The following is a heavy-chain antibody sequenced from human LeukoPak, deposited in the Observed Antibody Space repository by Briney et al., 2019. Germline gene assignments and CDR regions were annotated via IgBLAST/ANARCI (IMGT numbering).Heavy chain of an antibody. V-gene: IGHV4-39*01. D-gene: IGHD2-15*01. CDR1: VDSISISSYY. CDR2: IYYSGRT. CDR3: ASLASVAVEKPFDF. J-gene: IGHJ4*02. Sequence: SETLSLTCTLSVDSISISSYYWGWVRQPPGEGLEWIGSIYYSGRTYYNPSLKGRVTISVVTSKNQFSLKLTSVTAADTAVYYCASLASVAVEKPFDFWGQGTLVTVSS.